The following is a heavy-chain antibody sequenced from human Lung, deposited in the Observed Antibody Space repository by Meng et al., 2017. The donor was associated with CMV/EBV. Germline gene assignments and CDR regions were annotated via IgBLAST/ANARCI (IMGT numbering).Heavy chain of an antibody. V-gene: IGHV3-23*01. CDR3: AKGLGTTGWYSPLDS. J-gene: IGHJ4*02. CDR1: GFTFNKYA. Sequence: GESLKISCAASGFTFNKYAMTWVRQAPGKGLEWVSIISAVIDNTYYADSVKGRFTLSRDNSMNTLYLQMHSLRAEDTAIYFCAKGLGTTGWYSPLDSWGRRTLVTVSS. D-gene: IGHD6-19*01. CDR2: ISAVIDNT.